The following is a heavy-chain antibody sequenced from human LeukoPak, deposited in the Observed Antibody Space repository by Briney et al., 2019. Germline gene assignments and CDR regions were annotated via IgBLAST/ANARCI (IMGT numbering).Heavy chain of an antibody. CDR3: ARVGLIVVVSNYYMDV. Sequence: QPGGSLRLSCAASGFTFSSYWMSWVRQAPGKGLEWVANIKQDGSEKYYVDPVKGRFTISRDNAKNSLYLQMNSLRAEDTAVYYCARVGLIVVVSNYYMDVWGKGITVTVAS. J-gene: IGHJ6*03. CDR1: GFTFSSYW. V-gene: IGHV3-7*01. CDR2: IKQDGSEK. D-gene: IGHD2-2*01.